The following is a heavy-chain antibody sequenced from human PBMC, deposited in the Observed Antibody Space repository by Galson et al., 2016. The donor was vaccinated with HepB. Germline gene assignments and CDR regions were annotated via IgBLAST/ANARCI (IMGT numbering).Heavy chain of an antibody. CDR2: ITNDGGNT. D-gene: IGHD3-9*01. Sequence: SLRLSCAASGFTFGTYTLHWVRQAPGRGLECVSGITNDGGNTYYAYSVKGRFTISRDNSKNTLYLQMGSLKPEDMAVYYCAGEAPFDGHFDYWGQGTLVTVSS. CDR1: GFTFGTYT. V-gene: IGHV3-64*01. CDR3: AGEAPFDGHFDY. J-gene: IGHJ4*02.